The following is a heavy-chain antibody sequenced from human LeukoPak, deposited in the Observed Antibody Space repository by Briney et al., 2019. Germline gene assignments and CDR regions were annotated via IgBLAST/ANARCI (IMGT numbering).Heavy chain of an antibody. CDR2: ISSSGSTI. Sequence: PGGSLRLSCAASGFTFSDYYMSWIRQAPGKGPEWVSYISSSGSTIYYADSVKGRFTISRDNAKNSLYLQMNSLRAEDTAVYYCARASGYGDYVGAFDIWGQGTMVTVSS. D-gene: IGHD4-17*01. J-gene: IGHJ3*02. V-gene: IGHV3-11*01. CDR3: ARASGYGDYVGAFDI. CDR1: GFTFSDYY.